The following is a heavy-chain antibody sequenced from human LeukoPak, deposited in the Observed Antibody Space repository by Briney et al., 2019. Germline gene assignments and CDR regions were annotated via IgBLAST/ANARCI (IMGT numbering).Heavy chain of an antibody. CDR2: IYPGDSDT. D-gene: IGHD6-19*01. CDR1: GYSFTSYW. CDR3: ARSLAVAVDYFDY. J-gene: IGHJ4*02. V-gene: IGHV5-51*01. Sequence: GESLRISCKGSGYSFTSYWIGWVRQMPGKGLEWMGIIYPGDSDTRYSPSFQGQVTISADKSISTAYLQWSSLKASDTAMYYCARSLAVAVDYFDYWGQGTLVTVSS.